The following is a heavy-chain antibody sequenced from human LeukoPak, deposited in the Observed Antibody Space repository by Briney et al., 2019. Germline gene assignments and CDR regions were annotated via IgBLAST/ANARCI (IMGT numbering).Heavy chain of an antibody. CDR3: ASDNPDYGDPPGYAFDI. CDR2: IYYSGST. D-gene: IGHD4-17*01. V-gene: IGHV4-59*01. Sequence: SETLSLTCTVSGGSISSYYWSWIRQPPGKGLEWIGYIYYSGSTNYNPSLKSRVTISVDTSKNQFSLKLSSVTAADTAVYYCASDNPDYGDPPGYAFDIWGQGTMVTVSS. J-gene: IGHJ3*02. CDR1: GGSISSYY.